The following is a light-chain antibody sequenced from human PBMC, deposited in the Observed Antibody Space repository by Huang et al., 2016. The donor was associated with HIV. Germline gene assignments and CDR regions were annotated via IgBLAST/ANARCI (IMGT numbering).Light chain of an antibody. V-gene: IGKV1-9*01. Sequence: IQLTQSPSSLSASVGDRVTITCRASQGISSYLAWYQQKPGKAPKLLIYAASTLESGVPSRVSGSGSGTDFPLTTSSLQPEDFATYYCQQLNSYPQWFTFGPGTKVDIK. CDR2: AAS. J-gene: IGKJ3*01. CDR1: QGISSY. CDR3: QQLNSYPQWFT.